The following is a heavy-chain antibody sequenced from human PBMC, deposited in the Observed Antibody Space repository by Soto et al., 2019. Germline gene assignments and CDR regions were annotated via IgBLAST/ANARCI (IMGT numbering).Heavy chain of an antibody. D-gene: IGHD1-26*01. Sequence: ASVKVSCKASGYTFTSYDINWVRQATGQGLEWMGWMNPNSGNTGYAQKFQGRFTISRDNSKNTLYLQMNSLRAEDTAVYYCARGPWVGATPLDYWGQGTLVTVPQ. CDR1: GYTFTSYD. V-gene: IGHV1-8*01. CDR2: MNPNSGNT. CDR3: ARGPWVGATPLDY. J-gene: IGHJ4*02.